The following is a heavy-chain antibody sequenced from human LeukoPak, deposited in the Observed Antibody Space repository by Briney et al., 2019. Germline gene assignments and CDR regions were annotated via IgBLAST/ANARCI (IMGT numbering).Heavy chain of an antibody. CDR3: ARDESGSPDY. V-gene: IGHV3-9*01. J-gene: IGHJ4*02. CDR1: GFTFDDYA. D-gene: IGHD1-26*01. Sequence: QPEGSLRLSCAASGFTFDDYAMHWVRQAPGKGLEWVSGISWNSGSIGYADSVKGRFTISRDNAKNSLYLQMNSLRAEDTAVYYCARDESGSPDYSGQGTLVTVSS. CDR2: ISWNSGSI.